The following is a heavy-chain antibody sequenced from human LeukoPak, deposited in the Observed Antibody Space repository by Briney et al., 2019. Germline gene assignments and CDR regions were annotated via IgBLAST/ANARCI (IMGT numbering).Heavy chain of an antibody. D-gene: IGHD1-26*01. J-gene: IGHJ3*02. CDR3: VRYSGTYHGLHI. CDR2: IMPEGCEN. CDR1: GFTFGLYG. V-gene: IGHV3-7*04. Sequence: PGGSLRLSCVASGFTFGLYGVTCVRPAPGKWLEWVANIMPEGCENYYGDSVKGRFAISRDNAKSSLSLQMNSLRAEDTAVYYCVRYSGTYHGLHIWGQGTRVSVSS.